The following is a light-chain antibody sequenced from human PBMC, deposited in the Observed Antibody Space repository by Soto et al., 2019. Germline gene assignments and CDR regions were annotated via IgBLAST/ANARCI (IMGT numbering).Light chain of an antibody. CDR1: SSDVGNYNL. Sequence: QSVLTQPASVSGSPGQSITISCTGTSSDVGNYNLVSWYQQHPGKAPKLMIYEVNKRPSGVSNRFSGSKSGNTASLTISGLQAEDEADYFCCSYTRRRTYVFGTGTKVTVL. J-gene: IGLJ1*01. V-gene: IGLV2-23*02. CDR2: EVN. CDR3: CSYTRRRTYV.